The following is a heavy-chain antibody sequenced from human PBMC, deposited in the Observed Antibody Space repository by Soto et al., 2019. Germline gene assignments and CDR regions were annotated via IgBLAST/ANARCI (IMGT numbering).Heavy chain of an antibody. CDR3: ARDDFDSGGYSIDY. CDR2: IHHRGNT. CDR1: GYSISRGYY. V-gene: IGHV4-38-2*02. J-gene: IGHJ4*02. Sequence: SETLSLTCVVSGYSISRGYYWGWIRQPPGKGLEWIGSIHHRGNTYYNPSIKRRVTISLDTSKNQFSLKLNSVTAADTAVYFCARDDFDSGGYSIDYWGQGTLVTVSS. D-gene: IGHD3-22*01.